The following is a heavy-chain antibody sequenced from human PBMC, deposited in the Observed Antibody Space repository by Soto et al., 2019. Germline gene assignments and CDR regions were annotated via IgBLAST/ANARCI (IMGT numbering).Heavy chain of an antibody. D-gene: IGHD2-15*01. Sequence: GWSLRLSCASSVFTFVNAWMKWVRQAPGKGLDWVGRIKSITDGGTTNYAAPVKGRFTISRDDSKNTLYLQMNSLKTDDTAVYYCTTTYCSSGSCFSYAMDVWGQGTTVTVSS. CDR1: VFTFVNAW. J-gene: IGHJ6*02. CDR3: TTTYCSSGSCFSYAMDV. CDR2: IKSITDGGTT. V-gene: IGHV3-15*01.